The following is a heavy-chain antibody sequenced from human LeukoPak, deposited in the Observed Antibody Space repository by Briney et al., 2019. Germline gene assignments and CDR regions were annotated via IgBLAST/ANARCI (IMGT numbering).Heavy chain of an antibody. V-gene: IGHV3-48*03. CDR3: ARDRSADFDY. CDR1: GFTFSSYE. D-gene: IGHD1-26*01. CDR2: ISSSGSNI. J-gene: IGHJ4*02. Sequence: GGSLRLSCAASGFTFSSYEMNWVRQAPGKGLEWVSYISSSGSNIYYADSVKGRFTISRDNAKNSMYLKMNSLRAEDTAVYYCARDRSADFDYWGQGTLVTVSS.